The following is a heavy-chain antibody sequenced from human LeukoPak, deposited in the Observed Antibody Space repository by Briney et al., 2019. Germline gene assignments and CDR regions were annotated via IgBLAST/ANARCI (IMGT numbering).Heavy chain of an antibody. Sequence: SETLSLTCTVSGGSIRSADYYWSWIRQPPGKDLEWIGYIYYSGSTYYSPSLKSRVTISVDMSTNQFSLRLTSVTAADTAVDFCARVHRDGYSYLYHYFDYWGQGTLVTVSA. J-gene: IGHJ4*02. CDR2: IYYSGST. CDR3: ARVHRDGYSYLYHYFDY. CDR1: GGSIRSADYY. V-gene: IGHV4-30-4*01. D-gene: IGHD5-24*01.